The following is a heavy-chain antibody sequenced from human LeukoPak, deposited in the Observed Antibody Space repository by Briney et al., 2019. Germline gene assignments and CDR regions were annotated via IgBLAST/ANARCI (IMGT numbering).Heavy chain of an antibody. V-gene: IGHV3-23*01. CDR3: AKGGIAAANYYYYGMDV. Sequence: GGSLRLSCAASGFTFSSYATSWVRQAPGKGLEWVSAISGSGGSTDYADSVKGRFTISRDNSKNTLYLQMNSLRAEDAAVYYCAKGGIAAANYYYYGMDVWGQGTTVTVSS. D-gene: IGHD6-13*01. CDR2: ISGSGGST. J-gene: IGHJ6*02. CDR1: GFTFSSYA.